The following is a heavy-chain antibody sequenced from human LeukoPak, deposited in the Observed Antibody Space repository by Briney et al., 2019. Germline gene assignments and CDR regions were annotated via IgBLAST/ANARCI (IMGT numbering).Heavy chain of an antibody. D-gene: IGHD4-17*01. CDR3: ARGNYGDSRSTDDAFDI. V-gene: IGHV4-39*01. J-gene: IGHJ3*02. CDR1: GGSISSSSYY. Sequence: SETLSLTCTVSGGSISSSSYYWGWIRQPPGKGLEWFGRIYYSGSTYYNPSLKSRVTISVDTSKNQFSLKLSSVTAADTAVYYCARGNYGDSRSTDDAFDIWGQGTMVTVSS. CDR2: IYYSGST.